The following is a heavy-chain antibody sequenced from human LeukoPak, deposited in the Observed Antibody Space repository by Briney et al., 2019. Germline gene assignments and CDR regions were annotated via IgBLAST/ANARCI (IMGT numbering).Heavy chain of an antibody. CDR1: GGSISSYH. J-gene: IGHJ3*02. D-gene: IGHD6-6*01. Sequence: SETLSLTCTVSGGSISSYHWSWIRQPPGKGLEWIGYIYYSGSTNYNPSLKSRVTISVDTSKNQFSLKLSSVTAADTAVYYCARQRDSSSSPRRAFDIWGQGTMVTVSS. CDR2: IYYSGST. CDR3: ARQRDSSSSPRRAFDI. V-gene: IGHV4-59*01.